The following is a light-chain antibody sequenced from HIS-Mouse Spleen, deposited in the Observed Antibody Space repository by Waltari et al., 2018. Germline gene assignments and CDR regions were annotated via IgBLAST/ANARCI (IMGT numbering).Light chain of an antibody. CDR1: QSVLYSSNHKNY. V-gene: IGKV4-1*01. Sequence: DIVMTQSPDSLAVSLGERATINCKSSQSVLYSSNHKNYLAWYQQKPGQPPKLLIYWASTRDSVVPDRFSGSGSGTDFTLTISSLQAEDVAVYYCQQYYSTPYTFGQGTKLEIK. CDR2: WAS. CDR3: QQYYSTPYT. J-gene: IGKJ2*01.